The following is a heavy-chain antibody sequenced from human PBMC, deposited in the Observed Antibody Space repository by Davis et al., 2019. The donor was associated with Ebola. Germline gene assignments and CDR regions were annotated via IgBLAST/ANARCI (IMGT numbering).Heavy chain of an antibody. V-gene: IGHV1-18*01. Sequence: ASVKVSCKTSGYTFTNYGITWVRQSPGQGLEWVGWISPDNGNTNYAQKLQGRVTMTTDTSTNTAYMDLRSLRSDDTAVYYCAREMMALDYWGQGTLVTVSS. CDR2: ISPDNGNT. CDR1: GYTFTNYG. J-gene: IGHJ4*02. CDR3: AREMMALDY. D-gene: IGHD5-24*01.